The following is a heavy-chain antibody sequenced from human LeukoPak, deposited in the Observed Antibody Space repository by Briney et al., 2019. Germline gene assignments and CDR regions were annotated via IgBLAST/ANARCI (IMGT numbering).Heavy chain of an antibody. Sequence: PGGSLRLSCAASGFTFSDYYMSWIRQAPGKGLEWVSYISSSGSTIYYADSVKGRFTISRDNAKNALYLQMNSLRAEDTAVYYCARAHSAAGTGYYYGMDVWGQGTTVTVSS. CDR1: GFTFSDYY. J-gene: IGHJ6*02. V-gene: IGHV3-11*01. CDR2: ISSSGSTI. D-gene: IGHD6-13*01. CDR3: ARAHSAAGTGYYYGMDV.